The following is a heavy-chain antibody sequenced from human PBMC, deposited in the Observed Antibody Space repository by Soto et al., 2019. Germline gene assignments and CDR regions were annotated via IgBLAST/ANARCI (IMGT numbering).Heavy chain of an antibody. V-gene: IGHV4-59*08. Sequence: SETLSLTCTVSGGSISSYYWSWIRQPPGKGLEWIGYIYYSGSTNYNPSLKSRVTISVDTSKNQFSLKLSSVTAADTAVYYCARHSEVYFDWQRGHFDYWGQGTLVTVSS. D-gene: IGHD3-9*01. J-gene: IGHJ4*02. CDR2: IYYSGST. CDR3: ARHSEVYFDWQRGHFDY. CDR1: GGSISSYY.